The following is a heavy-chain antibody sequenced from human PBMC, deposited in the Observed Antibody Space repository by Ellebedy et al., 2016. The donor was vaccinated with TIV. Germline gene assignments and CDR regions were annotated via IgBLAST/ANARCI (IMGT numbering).Heavy chain of an antibody. Sequence: ASVKVSCKASEYTFTTYYMHWVRQAPGQGLEWMGIINPRSGSTNYAQKFQGWVTMTRDTSISTAYMELSRLRSDDTAVYYCARGTSLTPYYYYYYGMDVWGQGTTVTVSS. J-gene: IGHJ6*02. CDR2: INPRSGST. CDR3: ARGTSLTPYYYYYYGMDV. CDR1: EYTFTTYY. V-gene: IGHV1-2*04.